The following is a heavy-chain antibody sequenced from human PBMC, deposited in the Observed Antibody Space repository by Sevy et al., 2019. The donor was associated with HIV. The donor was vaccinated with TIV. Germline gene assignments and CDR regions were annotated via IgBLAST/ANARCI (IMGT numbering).Heavy chain of an antibody. CDR1: GFTFRNAW. Sequence: GGSLRLSCTAPGFTFRNAWMTWVRQVPGKGLEWVGRIRNDPDGGTTDYAAPVRCRFTISRDDSKNKMYLQMNSLKSEDTAVYYCSTDIVVQSGYSYDFSTFNPDLPHNSGADVWRQGTTVTVSS. CDR2: IRNDPDGGTT. J-gene: IGHJ6*02. CDR3: STDIVVQSGYSYDFSTFNPDLPHNSGADV. V-gene: IGHV3-15*01. D-gene: IGHD5-12*01.